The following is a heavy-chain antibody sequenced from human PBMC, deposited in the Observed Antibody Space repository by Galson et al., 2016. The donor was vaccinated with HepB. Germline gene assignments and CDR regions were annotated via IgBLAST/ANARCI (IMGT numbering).Heavy chain of an antibody. CDR2: ISFDGNNK. J-gene: IGHJ5*02. V-gene: IGHV3-30-3*01. CDR3: ARHPQSDIWGSYRYFDP. Sequence: SLRLSCAASGFTFSSYVMNWIRQAPGKGLEWVATISFDGNNKYYADSVKGRFSISRDNSKKTLSLQINSLRAEDTAVYYCARHPQSDIWGSYRYFDPWGQGTLVTVSS. CDR1: GFTFSSYV. D-gene: IGHD3-16*01.